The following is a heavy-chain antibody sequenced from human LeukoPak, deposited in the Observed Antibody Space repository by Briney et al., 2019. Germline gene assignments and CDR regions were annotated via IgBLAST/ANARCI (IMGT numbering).Heavy chain of an antibody. Sequence: SETLSLTCTVSGYSISSGYYWGWIRQPPGKGLEWIGSIYHSGSTYYNPSLKSRVTISVDTSKNQFSLKLSSVTAADTAVYYCAGGYSGYDTDYWGQGTLVTVSS. CDR3: AGGYSGYDTDY. CDR2: IYHSGST. J-gene: IGHJ4*02. D-gene: IGHD5-12*01. V-gene: IGHV4-38-2*02. CDR1: GYSISSGYY.